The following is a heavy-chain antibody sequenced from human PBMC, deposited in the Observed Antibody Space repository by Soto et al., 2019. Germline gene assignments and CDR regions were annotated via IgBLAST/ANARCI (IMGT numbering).Heavy chain of an antibody. J-gene: IGHJ4*01. CDR2: ISYDGSNK. D-gene: IGHD5-18*01. CDR1: GFTFSSYG. V-gene: IGHV3-30*18. CDR3: AKGERGYGYGYFDY. Sequence: QVQLVESGGGVVQPGRSLRLSCAASGFTFSSYGMHWVRQAPGKGLEWVAVISYDGSNKYYADSVKGRFTISRDNSKNTLYLQMNSLRAEDTAVYYCAKGERGYGYGYFDYWGHGTLVTVSS.